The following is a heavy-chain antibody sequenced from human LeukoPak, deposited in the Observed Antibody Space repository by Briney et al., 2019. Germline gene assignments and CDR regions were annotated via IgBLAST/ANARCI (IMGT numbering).Heavy chain of an antibody. Sequence: SETLSLTCAVYGGSFSGYYWSWIRQPPGKGLEWIGEINHSGSTNYNPSLKSRVTISVDTSKNQFSLKLSSVTAADTAVYYCARELQLVYYFDYRGQGTLVTVSS. D-gene: IGHD6-13*01. CDR3: ARELQLVYYFDY. V-gene: IGHV4-34*01. CDR2: INHSGST. CDR1: GGSFSGYY. J-gene: IGHJ4*02.